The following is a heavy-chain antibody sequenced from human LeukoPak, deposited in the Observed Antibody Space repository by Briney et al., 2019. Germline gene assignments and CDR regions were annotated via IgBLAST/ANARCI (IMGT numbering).Heavy chain of an antibody. D-gene: IGHD6-13*01. J-gene: IGHJ4*02. CDR1: GVTFSSYW. Sequence: GGSLRLSCAASGVTFSSYWMSWVRQAPGKGLEWVANIKEDGSEKYYVDSVKGRFTISRDNAKTSVYLQMNSLRAEDTAVYYCARSGEAGTFDYWGQGTLVTVSS. CDR3: ARSGEAGTFDY. V-gene: IGHV3-7*01. CDR2: IKEDGSEK.